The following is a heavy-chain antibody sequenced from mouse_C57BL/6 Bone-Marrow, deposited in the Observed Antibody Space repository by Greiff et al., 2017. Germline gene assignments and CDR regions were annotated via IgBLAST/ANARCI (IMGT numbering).Heavy chain of an antibody. D-gene: IGHD1-1*01. V-gene: IGHV6-6*01. Sequence: EVQGVESGGGLVQPGGSMKLSCAASGFTFSDAWMDWVRQSPEKGLEWVAEIRNKANNHATYYAESVKGRFTISRDDSKSSVYLQMNSLRAEDTGIYYCTSGSSYWYFDVWGTGTTVTVSS. J-gene: IGHJ1*03. CDR1: GFTFSDAW. CDR3: TSGSSYWYFDV. CDR2: IRNKANNHAT.